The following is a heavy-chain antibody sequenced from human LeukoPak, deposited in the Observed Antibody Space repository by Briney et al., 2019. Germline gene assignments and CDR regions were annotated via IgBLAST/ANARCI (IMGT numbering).Heavy chain of an antibody. CDR2: INPCGDRT. CDR1: GYTFTSYY. V-gene: IGHV1-46*01. D-gene: IGHD3-9*01. CDR3: ARDGTHDILTGYLDAFDI. Sequence: ASVKVSCKASGYTFTSYYMHWVRQAPGQGLEWKGIINPCGDRTNYSQKIQGRVTMTRAMSTSTVYMELSCLRSEDTAVYYCARDGTHDILTGYLDAFDIWGQGTMVTVSS. J-gene: IGHJ3*02.